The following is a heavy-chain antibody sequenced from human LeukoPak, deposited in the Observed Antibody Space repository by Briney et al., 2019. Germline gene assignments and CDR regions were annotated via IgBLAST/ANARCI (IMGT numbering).Heavy chain of an antibody. CDR2: IYTSGST. J-gene: IGHJ3*02. CDR1: GGSFSGYY. Sequence: PSETLSLTCAVYGGSFSGYYWSWIRQPPGKGLEWIGRIYTSGSTNYNPSLKSRVTMSVDTSKNQFSLKLSSVTAADTAVYYCARDISIFGVAFDAFDIWGQGTMVTVSS. CDR3: ARDISIFGVAFDAFDI. D-gene: IGHD3-3*01. V-gene: IGHV4-4*07.